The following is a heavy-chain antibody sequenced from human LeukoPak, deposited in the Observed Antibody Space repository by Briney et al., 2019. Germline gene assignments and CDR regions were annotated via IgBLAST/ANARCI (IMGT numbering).Heavy chain of an antibody. Sequence: SETLSLTCTVSGGSISSYYWSWIRQPPGKGLEWIGYIYYSGSTNYNPSLKSRVTISVDTSKNQFSLKLSSVTAADTAVYYCASMRSSGPEVGYWGQGTLVTVSS. V-gene: IGHV4-59*08. CDR1: GGSISSYY. CDR2: IYYSGST. D-gene: IGHD3-22*01. J-gene: IGHJ4*02. CDR3: ASMRSSGPEVGY.